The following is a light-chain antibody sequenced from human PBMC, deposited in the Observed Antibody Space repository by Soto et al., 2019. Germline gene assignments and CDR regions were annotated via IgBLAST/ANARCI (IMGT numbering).Light chain of an antibody. CDR3: QKYYSIPRA. J-gene: IGKJ2*01. CDR2: WAS. Sequence: DIVMAQSPDSLAVSLGERATINCKSSQSVLYSSNNKNYLAWYQQKPGQPPKLLIYWASTRESGVPDRFSGSGSVTDFTLIINILQAEDVAIYFCQKYYSIPRAFSHGPKPEIK. CDR1: QSVLYSSNNKNY. V-gene: IGKV4-1*01.